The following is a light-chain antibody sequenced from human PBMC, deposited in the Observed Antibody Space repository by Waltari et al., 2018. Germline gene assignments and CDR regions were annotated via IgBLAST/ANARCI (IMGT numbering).Light chain of an antibody. V-gene: IGLV2-14*02. J-gene: IGLJ2*01. CDR1: SSAVGSYNL. CDR3: SSYTSSSTVV. CDR2: EVS. Sequence: QSALTQPASVSGSPGQSITISCTGTSSAVGSYNLVSWYQQHPGKAPKLMIYEVSNRPSGVSNRFSGSKSGSTASLTISGLQVEDEADYYCSSYTSSSTVVFGGGTKLTVL.